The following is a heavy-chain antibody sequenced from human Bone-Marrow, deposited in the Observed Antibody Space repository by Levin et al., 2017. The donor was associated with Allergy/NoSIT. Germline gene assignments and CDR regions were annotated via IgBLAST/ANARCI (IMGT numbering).Heavy chain of an antibody. Sequence: NVSGPTLVKPTETLTLTCNFSGFSLSTSGVGVGWIRQPPGKALEWLAFIYWDDNKRYSPSLKSRLTIFKGTSRNQVVLTVIDMEPLDTATYYCAHRGGVGGPFDLWGQGTMVTVSS. CDR3: AHRGGVGGPFDL. D-gene: IGHD1-26*01. J-gene: IGHJ3*01. CDR1: GFSLSTSGVG. CDR2: IYWDDNK. V-gene: IGHV2-5*02.